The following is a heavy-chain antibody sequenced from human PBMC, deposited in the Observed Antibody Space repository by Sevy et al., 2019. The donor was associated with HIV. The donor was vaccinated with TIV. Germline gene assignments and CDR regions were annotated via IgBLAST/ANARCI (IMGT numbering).Heavy chain of an antibody. J-gene: IGHJ5*02. CDR2: IIPIFGTA. CDR1: GGTFSSYA. V-gene: IGHV1-69*06. D-gene: IGHD2-15*01. CDR3: AREGLGSLFDP. Sequence: ASVKVSCKASGGTFSSYAISWVRQAPGQGLEWMGGIIPIFGTANYAQMFQGRVTITADKSTSTAYMELSNLRSEDTAVYYCAREGLGSLFDPWGQGTLVTVSS.